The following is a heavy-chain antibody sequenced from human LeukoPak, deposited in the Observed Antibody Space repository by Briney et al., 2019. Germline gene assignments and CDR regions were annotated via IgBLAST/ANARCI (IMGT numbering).Heavy chain of an antibody. J-gene: IGHJ4*02. CDR3: VRQPTGSLDS. D-gene: IGHD3-9*01. CDR2: AYYSGSA. V-gene: IGHV4-39*01. Sequence: PSETLSLTCTVSGGSISSSSYYWGWIRQPPGKGLGWIGIAYYSGSAYYNPSLKSRVTISVDTSKNQCSLKLSSGTAADTAVYYCVRQPTGSLDSWGQGALVTVSS. CDR1: GGSISSSSYY.